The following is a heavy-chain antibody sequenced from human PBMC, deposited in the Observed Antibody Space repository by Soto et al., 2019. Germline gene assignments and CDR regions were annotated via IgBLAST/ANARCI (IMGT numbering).Heavy chain of an antibody. D-gene: IGHD3-10*01. CDR2: ISYGGGI. CDR1: GGSISNHY. J-gene: IGHJ6*02. CDR3: ATQGFGIHGLVDV. V-gene: IGHV4-59*08. Sequence: SETMSLTCTVSGGSISNHYCAWFRQAPGKGLVWIGYISYGGGISYNPSLKSRVIISMDRSKNQVSLNLASVTAADTAVYYCATQGFGIHGLVDVWGQGTTVTVSS.